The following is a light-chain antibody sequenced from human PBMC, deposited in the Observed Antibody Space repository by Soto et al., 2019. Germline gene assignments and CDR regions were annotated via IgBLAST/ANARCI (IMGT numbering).Light chain of an antibody. J-gene: IGKJ1*01. CDR2: KIS. CDR3: MQSIQLPWT. Sequence: DVVMTQSPLSLPVTLGQPASISCRSSYSLVSSDGNTYLNWFHQRPGQSPRRLIYKISERDSGVPDRFSGSGSGTDFTLKISRVEAEDVGIYYCMQSIQLPWTFGQGTKVEIK. V-gene: IGKV2-30*01. CDR1: YSLVSSDGNTY.